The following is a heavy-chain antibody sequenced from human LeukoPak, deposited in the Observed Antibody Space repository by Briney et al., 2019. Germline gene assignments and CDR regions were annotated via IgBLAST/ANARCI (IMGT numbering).Heavy chain of an antibody. Sequence: PGGSLRLSCAASGFTVSSNYMSWARQAPGKGLEWVSVIYSGGSTYYPDSVKGRFTISRDNSKNTLYLQMNSLRAEDTAVYYCARDATIRAFDIWGQGTMVTVSS. CDR2: IYSGGST. D-gene: IGHD4/OR15-4a*01. J-gene: IGHJ3*02. CDR3: ARDATIRAFDI. V-gene: IGHV3-66*02. CDR1: GFTVSSNY.